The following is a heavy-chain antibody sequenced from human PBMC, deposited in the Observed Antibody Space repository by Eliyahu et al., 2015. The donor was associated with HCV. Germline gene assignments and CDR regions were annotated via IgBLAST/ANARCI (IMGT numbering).Heavy chain of an antibody. D-gene: IGHD3-22*01. CDR1: GFTVSXNY. CDR3: ATGGRWLLAPFDF. CDR2: IYSGGST. J-gene: IGHJ4*02. Sequence: EVQLVESGGGLVQPGGSLXLSCXASGFTVSXNYMXWVRQAPGKGLEWVXVIYSGGSTYYADSVKGRFTISRHNSKNTLYLQMNSLRAEDTAIYYCATGGRWLLAPFDFWGQGTLVTVSS. V-gene: IGHV3-53*04.